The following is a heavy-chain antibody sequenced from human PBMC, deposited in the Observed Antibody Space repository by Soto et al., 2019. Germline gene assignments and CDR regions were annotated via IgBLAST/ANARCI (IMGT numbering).Heavy chain of an antibody. V-gene: IGHV3-23*01. CDR3: AKDLTADIVVVVAATRLYGMDV. CDR1: GFTFSSYA. CDR2: ISGSGGST. J-gene: IGHJ6*02. Sequence: LRLSCAASGFTFSSYAMSWVRQAPGKGLEWVSAISGSGGSTYYADSVKGRFTISRDNSKNTLYLQMNSLRAEDTAVYYCAKDLTADIVVVVAATRLYGMDVWGQGTTVTVSS. D-gene: IGHD2-15*01.